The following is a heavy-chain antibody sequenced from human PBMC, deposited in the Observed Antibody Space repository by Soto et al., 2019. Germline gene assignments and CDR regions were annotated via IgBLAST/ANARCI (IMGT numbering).Heavy chain of an antibody. CDR2: IYYSGST. D-gene: IGHD4-4*01. CDR1: GGSISSYY. V-gene: IGHV4-59*01. Sequence: SETLSLTCTVSGGSISSYYWSWIRQPPGKGLEWIGYIYYSGSTNYNPSLKSRVTISVDTSKNQFSLKLSSVTAADTAVYYCARHDYSNYEGFDYWGQGTLVTVSS. CDR3: ARHDYSNYEGFDY. J-gene: IGHJ4*02.